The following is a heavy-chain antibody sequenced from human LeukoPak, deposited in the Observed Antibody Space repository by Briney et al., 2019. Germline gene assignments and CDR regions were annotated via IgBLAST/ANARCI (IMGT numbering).Heavy chain of an antibody. J-gene: IGHJ4*02. CDR3: ARDGAAAGDDFDS. V-gene: IGHV3-7*01. CDR1: GFTFRSYW. Sequence: GGSLRLSCAASGFTFRSYWMSWVRQAPGKGLEWVANIKEDGTTKYYVDSVKGRFTSSRDNAKNSLFLQMNSLRAEDTAVYYCARDGAAAGDDFDSWGQGTLVTVSS. CDR2: IKEDGTTK. D-gene: IGHD6-13*01.